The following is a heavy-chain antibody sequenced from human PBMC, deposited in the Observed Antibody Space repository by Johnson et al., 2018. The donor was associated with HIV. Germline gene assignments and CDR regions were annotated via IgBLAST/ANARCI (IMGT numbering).Heavy chain of an antibody. J-gene: IGHJ3*02. CDR3: TTGAFHAYDM. V-gene: IGHV3-74*02. D-gene: IGHD2/OR15-2a*01. Sequence: VQLVESGGGLVQPGRSLRLSCAASGFTFDDYAMHWVRQAPGQGLVWVSRIISDVSSAIYTDSVTGRFTISRDNTKNTLYLQMNSLRAEDTAVYYCTTGAFHAYDMWGQGTMVTVSS. CDR2: IISDVSSA. CDR1: GFTFDDYA.